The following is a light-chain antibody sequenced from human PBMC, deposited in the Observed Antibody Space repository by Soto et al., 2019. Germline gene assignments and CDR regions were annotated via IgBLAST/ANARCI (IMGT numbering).Light chain of an antibody. J-gene: IGKJ4*01. CDR2: RAS. Sequence: EIVMTQSPATLAGSPGETVTLSCRASQSLSGNLAWYQQKPGQAPRLLIFRASTRATGVPARFSGSGSATEFTLTIISLQPDDFATYYCQQYNTSPLTFGGGTKVDIK. V-gene: IGKV3-15*01. CDR1: QSLSGN. CDR3: QQYNTSPLT.